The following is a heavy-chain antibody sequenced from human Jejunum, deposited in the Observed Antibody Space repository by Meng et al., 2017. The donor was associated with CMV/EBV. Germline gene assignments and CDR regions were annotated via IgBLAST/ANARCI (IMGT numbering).Heavy chain of an antibody. V-gene: IGHV4-4*07. CDR2: IYSSGTT. CDR1: GGSIRNYY. D-gene: IGHD6-19*01. J-gene: IGHJ4*02. CDR3: ARHEVVGTAIFDY. Sequence: QGQDQGSGPGLVKPSGTLSPTCTVPGGSIRNYYWGWIRQPAGKGLEYIGRIYSSGTTKYNPSLNSRVTMSVDTSKNQFSLKVRSVTAAGTAVYLCARHEVVGTAIFDYWGQGTLVTVSS.